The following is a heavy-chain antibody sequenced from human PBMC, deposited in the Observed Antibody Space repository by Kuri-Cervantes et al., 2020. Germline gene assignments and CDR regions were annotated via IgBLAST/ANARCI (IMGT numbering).Heavy chain of an antibody. V-gene: IGHV4-61*02. CDR3: AGRDYYFDY. CDR2: IYTSGST. CDR1: GGSISSGSND. Sequence: LRLSCTVSGGSISSGSNDWSWIRQPAGKGLEWIGRIYTSGSTNYNTSIKRRVTIPVDRSKNQCSLKFSSVTAADTAVYYCAGRDYYFDYWGQGTMVTVSS. J-gene: IGHJ4*02.